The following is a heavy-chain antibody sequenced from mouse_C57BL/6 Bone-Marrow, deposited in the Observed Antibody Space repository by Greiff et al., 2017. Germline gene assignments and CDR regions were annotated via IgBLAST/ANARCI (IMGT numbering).Heavy chain of an antibody. CDR2: INPNYGTT. V-gene: IGHV1-39*01. CDR3: ARYHYYDDNSAGFAY. D-gene: IGHD1-1*01. J-gene: IGHJ2*01. Sequence: VQLQQSGPGLVKPGASVKISCTASGYPFTDYNMTWVKQSNGKSLEWIGVINPNYGTTSYTHKFKGKATFTVDQSSSTAYMQLNSLTSEDSAVYYCARYHYYDDNSAGFAYWGQGTTLTVSS. CDR1: GYPFTDYN.